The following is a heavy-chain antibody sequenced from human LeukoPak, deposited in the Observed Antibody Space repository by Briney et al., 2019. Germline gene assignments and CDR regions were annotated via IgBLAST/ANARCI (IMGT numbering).Heavy chain of an antibody. CDR2: INPSGGST. J-gene: IGHJ4*02. CDR1: GYTFTTYY. D-gene: IGHD5-18*01. Sequence: ASVKVSCKPSGYTFTTYYIHWVRQAPGQGLEWIGMINPSGGSTSFAQKFQGRVTMTEDTSTDTACMELSSLRSEDTAVYYCATWDTAMALRGGFSDYWGQGTLVTVSS. CDR3: ATWDTAMALRGGFSDY. V-gene: IGHV1-46*01.